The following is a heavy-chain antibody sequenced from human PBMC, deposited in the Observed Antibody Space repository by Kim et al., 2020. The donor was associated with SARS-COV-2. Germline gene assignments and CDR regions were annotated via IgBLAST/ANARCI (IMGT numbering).Heavy chain of an antibody. J-gene: IGHJ4*02. CDR3: ARERDYGGEFDY. CDR1: GGSISSYY. CDR2: IYYSGST. D-gene: IGHD4-17*01. Sequence: SETLSLTCTVSGGSISSYYWSWIRQPPGKGLEWIGYIYYSGSTNYNPSLKSRVTISVDTSKNQFSLKLSSVTAADTAVYYCARERDYGGEFDYWGQGTLVTVSS. V-gene: IGHV4-59*13.